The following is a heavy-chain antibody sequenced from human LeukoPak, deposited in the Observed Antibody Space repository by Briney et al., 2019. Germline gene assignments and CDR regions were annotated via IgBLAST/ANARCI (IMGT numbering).Heavy chain of an antibody. Sequence: ASVKVSCKASGYTFTGYYMHWVRQAPGQGLEWMGRIIPILGIANYAQKFQGRVTITADKSTSTAYMELSSLRSEDTAVYYCARAKWSSGWYYWGQGTLVTVSS. V-gene: IGHV1-69*04. CDR3: ARAKWSSGWYY. D-gene: IGHD3-22*01. CDR2: IIPILGIA. J-gene: IGHJ4*02. CDR1: GYTFTGYY.